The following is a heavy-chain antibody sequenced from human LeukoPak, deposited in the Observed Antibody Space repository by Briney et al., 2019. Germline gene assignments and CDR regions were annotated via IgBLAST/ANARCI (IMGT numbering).Heavy chain of an antibody. J-gene: IGHJ4*02. CDR2: IYYSGMT. D-gene: IGHD4-17*01. CDR3: ASADYDDYYIDF. V-gene: IGHV4-59*01. CDR1: GGSISSYY. Sequence: PSETQSLTCTVSGGSISSYYWSWIRQPPGKGLDWIGYIYYSGMTNYNPSLKSRVTISLDTSKNQFSLKLSSVTAADTAVYYCASADYDDYYIDFWGQGTLVTVSS.